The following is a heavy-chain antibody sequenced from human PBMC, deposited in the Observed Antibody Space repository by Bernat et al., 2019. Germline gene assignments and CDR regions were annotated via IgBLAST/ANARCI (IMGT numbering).Heavy chain of an antibody. Sequence: EAQLLESGGGLVQPGGSLRLSCAASGISFRSYAMSWVRQAPGKGLEWVSGISGSGDSTYYADSVKGRFTISRDNSKNTLYLQMNSLRADDTAVYYCARPTYYGNSGIYWGQGTLVTVSS. CDR1: GISFRSYA. D-gene: IGHD4-11*01. J-gene: IGHJ4*02. V-gene: IGHV3-23*01. CDR2: ISGSGDST. CDR3: ARPTYYGNSGIY.